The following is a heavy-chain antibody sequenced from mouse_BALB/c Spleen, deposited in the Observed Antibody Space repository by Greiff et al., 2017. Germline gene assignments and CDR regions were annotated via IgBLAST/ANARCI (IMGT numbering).Heavy chain of an antibody. Sequence: EVKLVESGGGLVQPGGSMKLSCVASGFTFSNYWMNWVRQSPEKGLEWVAEIRLKSNNYATHYAESVKGRFTISRDDSKSSVYLQMNNLRAEDTGIYYCTRRGYDGAWFAYWGQGTLVTVSA. CDR3: TRRGYDGAWFAY. J-gene: IGHJ3*01. D-gene: IGHD2-2*01. CDR2: IRLKSNNYAT. CDR1: GFTFSNYW. V-gene: IGHV6-6*02.